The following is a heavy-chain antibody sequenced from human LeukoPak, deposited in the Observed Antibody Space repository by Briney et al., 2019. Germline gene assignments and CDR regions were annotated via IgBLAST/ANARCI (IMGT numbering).Heavy chain of an antibody. J-gene: IGHJ5*02. CDR2: ISAYNGDT. V-gene: IGHV1-18*01. Sequence: ASVKVSCKASGYSFASYGISWVRQAPGQGLEWMGWISAYNGDTNYAQKLQGRVTMTTDTSTSTAYMELSSLRSEDTAVYYCARDLSGYDSNAYNWFDPWDQGTLVTVSS. CDR1: GYSFASYG. CDR3: ARDLSGYDSNAYNWFDP. D-gene: IGHD5-12*01.